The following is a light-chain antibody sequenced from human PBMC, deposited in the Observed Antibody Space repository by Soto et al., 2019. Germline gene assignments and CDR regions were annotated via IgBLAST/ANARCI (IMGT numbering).Light chain of an antibody. V-gene: IGKV3-20*01. J-gene: IGKJ1*01. CDR1: QSVANNF. CDR2: AAS. Sequence: EIVLTQSPGTLSLSPGERATLSCRASQSVANNFLAWYQQKPGQAPRLLIFAASKRASDIPARFSGSGSGSDLTLTISRLEPADLAVYYCHQYGTTPWTFGHGTNVEIK. CDR3: HQYGTTPWT.